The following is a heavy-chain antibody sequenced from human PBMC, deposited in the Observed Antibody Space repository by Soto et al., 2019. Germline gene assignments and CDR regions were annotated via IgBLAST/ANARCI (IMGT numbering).Heavy chain of an antibody. CDR1: GFTFIRYE. V-gene: IGHV3-48*03. CDR2: ISSSGSTI. Sequence: GGALRLSCAASGFTFIRYEMNWVRQAPGKGLEWVSYISSSGSTIYYADSVKGRFTISRDNAKNSLYLQMNSLRAEDTAVYYCAREAGTPLDYWGQGTLVTVSS. CDR3: AREAGTPLDY. D-gene: IGHD1-1*01. J-gene: IGHJ4*02.